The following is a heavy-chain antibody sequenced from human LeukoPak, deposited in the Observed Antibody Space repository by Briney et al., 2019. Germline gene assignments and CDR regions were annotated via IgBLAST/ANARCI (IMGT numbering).Heavy chain of an antibody. D-gene: IGHD2-21*02. J-gene: IGHJ6*03. CDR1: GGSFSGYY. CDR3: ARTYCGGDCRGYYYSYYMDV. V-gene: IGHV4-34*01. Sequence: PSETLSLTCAVYGGSFSGYYWSWIRQPPGKGLEWIGEINHSGSTNYNPSLKSRVTISVDTSKNQFSLKLSSVIAADTAVYYCARTYCGGDCRGYYYSYYMDVWGKGTTVTISS. CDR2: INHSGST.